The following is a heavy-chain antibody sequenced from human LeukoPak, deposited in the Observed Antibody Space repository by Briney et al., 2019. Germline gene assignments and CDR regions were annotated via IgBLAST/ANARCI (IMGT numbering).Heavy chain of an antibody. V-gene: IGHV3-48*03. Sequence: PGGSPRLSCAASGFTFSSYAMNWVRQAPGKGLEWVSYISSSGSTICYADSVKGRFTISRDNAKKSLYLQMNSLRAEDTAVYYCARIRILGYYYGMDVWGQGTTVTVSS. D-gene: IGHD2/OR15-2a*01. J-gene: IGHJ6*02. CDR2: ISSSGSTI. CDR3: ARIRILGYYYGMDV. CDR1: GFTFSSYA.